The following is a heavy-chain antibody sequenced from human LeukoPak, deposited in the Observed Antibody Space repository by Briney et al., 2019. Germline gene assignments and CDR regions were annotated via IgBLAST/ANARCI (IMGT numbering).Heavy chain of an antibody. CDR1: GFTFSSYG. CDR2: ISYDGSNK. Sequence: PGGSLSLSCAASGFTFSSYGMHWVRQAPGKGLEWVAVISYDGSNKYYADSVKGRFTISRDNSKNTLYLQMNSLRAEDTAVYYCAKDSGAYYGSGSYYRSYFDYWGQGTLVTVSS. CDR3: AKDSGAYYGSGSYYRSYFDY. J-gene: IGHJ4*02. D-gene: IGHD3-10*01. V-gene: IGHV3-30*18.